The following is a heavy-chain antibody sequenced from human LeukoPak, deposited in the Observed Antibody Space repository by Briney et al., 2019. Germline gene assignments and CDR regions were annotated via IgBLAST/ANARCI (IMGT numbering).Heavy chain of an antibody. J-gene: IGHJ6*02. CDR1: GGTFSSYA. D-gene: IGHD2-8*01. CDR2: IIPIFGIA. Sequence: SVKVSGKASGGTFSSYAISWVRQAPGQGLEWMGRIIPIFGIANYAQKFQGRVTITADKSTSTAYMELSGLRSEDTAVYYCARGRTNPSDYYGMDVWGQGTTVTVSS. V-gene: IGHV1-69*04. CDR3: ARGRTNPSDYYGMDV.